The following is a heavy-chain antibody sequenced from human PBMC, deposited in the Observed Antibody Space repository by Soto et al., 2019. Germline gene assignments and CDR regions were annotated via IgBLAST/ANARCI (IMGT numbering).Heavy chain of an antibody. J-gene: IGHJ6*03. V-gene: IGHV4-59*08. CDR1: GGSISSDY. CDR2: IYYSGST. Sequence: PSDTLSLTWTVSGGSISSDYWSWIRQPPGKGLEWIGYIYYSGSTNYNPSLKSRVTISVDTSKNQFSLKLSSVTAADTAVYYCATCSGSYYNCYYYYYMDVWDKGTTVTVSS. D-gene: IGHD3-10*02. CDR3: ATCSGSYYNCYYYYYMDV.